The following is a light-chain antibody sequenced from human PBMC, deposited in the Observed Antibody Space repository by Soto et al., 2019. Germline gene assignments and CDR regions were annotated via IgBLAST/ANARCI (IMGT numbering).Light chain of an antibody. CDR2: DVS. CDR1: QSVSTY. V-gene: IGKV3-11*01. J-gene: IGKJ3*01. Sequence: EIVLTQSPATPSLSPGERATLCSRASQSVSTYLAWYQQKPGQAPRLLIYDVSNRATGIPARFSGSGSGTDFTLTIISLEPEDFAIYYCQQRSNWPRFTFGPGTKVDIK. CDR3: QQRSNWPRFT.